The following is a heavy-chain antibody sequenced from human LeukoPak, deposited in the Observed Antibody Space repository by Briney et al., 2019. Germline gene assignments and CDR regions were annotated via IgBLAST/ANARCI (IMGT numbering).Heavy chain of an antibody. V-gene: IGHV4-59*04. J-gene: IGHJ4*02. D-gene: IGHD3-22*01. CDR3: ARGLDSYDSSGQFVY. Sequence: SETLSLTCTVSGGSISSYYWSWIRQPPGKGLEWIGSIHYSGSTYFNPSLKSRVTIFVDTSKNQFSLKLSSVTAADTAVYYCARGLDSYDSSGQFVYWGQGTLVTVSS. CDR1: GGSISSYY. CDR2: IHYSGST.